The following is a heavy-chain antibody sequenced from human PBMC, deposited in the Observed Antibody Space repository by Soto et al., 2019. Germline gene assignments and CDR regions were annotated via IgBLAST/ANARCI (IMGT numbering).Heavy chain of an antibody. J-gene: IGHJ5*02. D-gene: IGHD3-9*01. CDR3: ARHQPAILTESYTNYFDP. CDR1: GGSISSYY. CDR2: IYYSGST. Sequence: SETLSLTCTVSGGSISSYYWSWIRQPPGKGLEWIGYIYYSGSTNYNPSLKSRVTISVDTSKNQFSLKLSSVTAADTAVYYCARHQPAILTESYTNYFDPWGQGTLVTVSS. V-gene: IGHV4-59*08.